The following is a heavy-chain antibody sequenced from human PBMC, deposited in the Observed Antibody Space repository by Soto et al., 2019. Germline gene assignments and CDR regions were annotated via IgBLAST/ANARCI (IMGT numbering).Heavy chain of an antibody. CDR2: IYPHDSDT. V-gene: IGHV5-51*01. J-gene: IGHJ4*02. D-gene: IGHD3-22*01. CDR1: GYSFTSYW. Sequence: PGESLKISCKGSGYSFTSYWIGWVRQMPGKGLEWIGIIYPHDSDTRYSPSFQGQVTISADKSISTAYLQWSSLKASDTAMYYCARRQYYYDTSGYSIVQYDYWGQGTLVTVSS. CDR3: ARRQYYYDTSGYSIVQYDY.